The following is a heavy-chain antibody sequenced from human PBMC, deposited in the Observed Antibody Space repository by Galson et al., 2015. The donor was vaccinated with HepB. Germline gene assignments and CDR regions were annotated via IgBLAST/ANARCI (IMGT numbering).Heavy chain of an antibody. CDR2: IKQDGSEK. J-gene: IGHJ6*03. D-gene: IGHD2-15*01. CDR1: GFTFSSYW. CDR3: AGVELGYCSGGSCYSGYYYYMDV. Sequence: SLRLSCAASGFTFSSYWMSWVRQAPGKGLEWVANIKQDGSEKYYVDSVKGRFTISRDNAKNSLYLQMNSLRAEDTAVYYCAGVELGYCSGGSCYSGYYYYMDVWGKGTTVTVSS. V-gene: IGHV3-7*01.